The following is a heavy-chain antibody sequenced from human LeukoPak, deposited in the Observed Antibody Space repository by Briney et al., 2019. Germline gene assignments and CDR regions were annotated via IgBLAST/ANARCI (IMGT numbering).Heavy chain of an antibody. CDR2: ISYDGSNK. D-gene: IGHD2-2*01. CDR1: GFTFSSYG. J-gene: IGHJ4*02. Sequence: GGSLRLSCAASGFTFSSYGMHWVRQAPGKGLEWVAVISYDGSNKYYADSVKGRFTISRDNSKNTLYLEMNDLRAEDTALYYCARGCRNSGTTSCYPFWGQGTLVTVSS. CDR3: ARGCRNSGTTSCYPF. V-gene: IGHV3-30*03.